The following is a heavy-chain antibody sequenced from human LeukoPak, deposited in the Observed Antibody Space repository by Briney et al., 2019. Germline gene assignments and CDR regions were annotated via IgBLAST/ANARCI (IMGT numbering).Heavy chain of an antibody. CDR1: GGSISSYY. V-gene: IGHV4-59*01. J-gene: IGHJ5*02. D-gene: IGHD4-17*01. Sequence: SETLSLTCTVSGGSISSYYWSWIRQPPGKGLEWIGYIYYSGSTNYNPSLKSRVTISVDTSKNQFSLKLSSVTAADTAVYYCARTSYGDYGATNWFDPSGQGTLVTVSS. CDR3: ARTSYGDYGATNWFDP. CDR2: IYYSGST.